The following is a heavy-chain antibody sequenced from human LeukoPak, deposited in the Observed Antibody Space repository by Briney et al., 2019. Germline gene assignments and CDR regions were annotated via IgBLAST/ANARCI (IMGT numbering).Heavy chain of an antibody. J-gene: IGHJ4*02. CDR3: ARQAYDFWSGYYTFYFDY. CDR2: IYPGDSDT. V-gene: IGHV5-51*01. D-gene: IGHD3-3*01. Sequence: GESLKISYKGSGYSFTSYWIGWVRQMPGKGLEWMGIIYPGDSDTRYSPSFQGQVTISADKSISTAYLQWSSLKASDTAMYYCARQAYDFWSGYYTFYFDYWGQGTLVTVSS. CDR1: GYSFTSYW.